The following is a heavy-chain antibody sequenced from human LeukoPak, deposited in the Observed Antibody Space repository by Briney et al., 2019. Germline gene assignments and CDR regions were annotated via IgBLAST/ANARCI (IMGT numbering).Heavy chain of an antibody. V-gene: IGHV3-74*01. CDR1: GFTFSSYL. CDR3: ARAFPMQDFDY. CDR2: INSDGSVT. Sequence: PGGSLRLSCAAPGFTFSSYLMHWVRQAPGKGLVWVSRINSDGSVTSYADSVKGRFTISRDNAKNTLYLQMNSLRAEDTAVYYCARAFPMQDFDYWGQGTLVTVSS. J-gene: IGHJ4*02.